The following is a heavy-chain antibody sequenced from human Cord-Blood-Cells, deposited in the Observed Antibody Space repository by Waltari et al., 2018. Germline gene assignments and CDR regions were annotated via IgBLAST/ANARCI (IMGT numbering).Heavy chain of an antibody. Sequence: QVQLQQWGAGLLKPSETLSLPCAVYGGSFSCYYWSWIRQPPGKGLEWIGEINHSGSTNYNPSLKSRVTISVDTSKNQFSLKLSSVTAADTAVYYCARVSLVTAGDYWGQGTLVTVSS. J-gene: IGHJ4*02. CDR2: INHSGST. CDR1: GGSFSCYY. V-gene: IGHV4-34*01. D-gene: IGHD2-21*02. CDR3: ARVSLVTAGDY.